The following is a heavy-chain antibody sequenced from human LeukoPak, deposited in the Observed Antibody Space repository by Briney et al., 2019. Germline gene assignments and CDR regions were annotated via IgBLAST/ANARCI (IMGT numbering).Heavy chain of an antibody. D-gene: IGHD1/OR15-1a*01. CDR3: AREGLEQRSGSFDY. Sequence: SETLSLTCTVSGGSISSGDYYWSWIRQPPGKGLEWIGYIYYSGSTNYNPSLKSRVTISVDTSKNQFSLKLSSVTAADTAVYYCAREGLEQRSGSFDYWGQGTLVTVSS. J-gene: IGHJ4*02. V-gene: IGHV4-61*08. CDR2: IYYSGST. CDR1: GGSISSGDYY.